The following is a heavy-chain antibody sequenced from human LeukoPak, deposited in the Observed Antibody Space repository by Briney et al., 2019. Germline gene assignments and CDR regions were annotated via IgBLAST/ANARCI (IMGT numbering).Heavy chain of an antibody. J-gene: IGHJ4*02. Sequence: GSLRLSCAASGFTFSSYAMSWVRQAPGKGLEWVSAISGSGGSTYYTDSVKGRFTISRDNSKNTLYLQMNSLRAEDTAVYYCAKASKLIWGYFDYWGRGTLVTVSS. D-gene: IGHD3-16*01. CDR1: GFTFSSYA. CDR3: AKASKLIWGYFDY. CDR2: ISGSGGST. V-gene: IGHV3-23*01.